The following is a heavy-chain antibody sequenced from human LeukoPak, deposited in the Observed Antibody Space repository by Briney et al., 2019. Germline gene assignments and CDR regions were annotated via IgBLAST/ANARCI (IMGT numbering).Heavy chain of an antibody. D-gene: IGHD5-18*01. J-gene: IGHJ4*02. V-gene: IGHV3-53*01. CDR3: ARVRTAMDLDYFDY. CDR2: IYSGGST. CDR1: GFTVSSNY. Sequence: PGGSLRLSCAASGFTVSSNYMSWVRQAPGKGLEWVSAIYSGGSTYYADSVKGRFTISRDNSKNTLYLQMNSLRAEDTAVYYCARVRTAMDLDYFDYWGQGTLVTVSS.